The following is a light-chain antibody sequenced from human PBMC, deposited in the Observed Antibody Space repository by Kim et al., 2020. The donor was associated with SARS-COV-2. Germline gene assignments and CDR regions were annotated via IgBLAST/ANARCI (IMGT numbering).Light chain of an antibody. Sequence: GQRVTISGSGSRLNIASNYVSWYQRLPGTAPKLLIYGNSERPSGIPDRFSGSKSGTSATLDSTGLQTGDEADYYCATWDHSLSAGVFGGGTQLTVL. J-gene: IGLJ3*02. CDR1: RLNIASNY. CDR3: ATWDHSLSAGV. V-gene: IGLV1-51*01. CDR2: GNS.